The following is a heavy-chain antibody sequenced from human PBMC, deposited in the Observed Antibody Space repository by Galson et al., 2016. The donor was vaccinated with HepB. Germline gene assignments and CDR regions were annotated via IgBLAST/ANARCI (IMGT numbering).Heavy chain of an antibody. CDR2: IASVGSPT. CDR3: AKGGGYGRGDS. D-gene: IGHD6-25*01. CDR1: GFTFYNSA. V-gene: IGHV3-23*01. J-gene: IGHJ4*02. Sequence: SLRLSCAASGFTFYNSAMSWVRQAPGKGLEWVSSIASVGSPTSYADAVKSRFTISRDNSQNTVYLQMNSLRADDTALYYCAKGGGYGRGDSWGQGALVTVSS.